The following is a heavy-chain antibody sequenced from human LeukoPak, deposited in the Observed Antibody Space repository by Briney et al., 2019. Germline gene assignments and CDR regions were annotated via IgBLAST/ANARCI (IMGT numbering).Heavy chain of an antibody. Sequence: GGSLRLSCAASGFTVSSNYMSWVRQAPGKGLEWVSVIYSGGSTYYADSVKGRFTISRDNSKNTLYLQMNSLRAEDTAVYYCARGGYYDSSVMGYWGQGTLVTVSS. CDR3: ARGGYYDSSVMGY. CDR1: GFTVSSNY. V-gene: IGHV3-66*02. CDR2: IYSGGST. J-gene: IGHJ4*02. D-gene: IGHD3-22*01.